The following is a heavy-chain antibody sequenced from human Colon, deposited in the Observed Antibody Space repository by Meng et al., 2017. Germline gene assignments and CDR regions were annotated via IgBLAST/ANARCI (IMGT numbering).Heavy chain of an antibody. CDR1: GGSISSSNY. J-gene: IGHJ4*02. CDR3: ARHGGWHFDY. Sequence: QGELLGSGPGLVEPSGTLSLPCAVSGGSISSSNYWSWVRQPPGKGLEWIGQIYLSGSPSYNPSLESRVTISVDKSKNQLSLRLTSVTAADTAIYYCARHGGWHFDYWGQGTLVTVSS. CDR2: IYLSGSP. V-gene: IGHV4-4*02. D-gene: IGHD6-19*01.